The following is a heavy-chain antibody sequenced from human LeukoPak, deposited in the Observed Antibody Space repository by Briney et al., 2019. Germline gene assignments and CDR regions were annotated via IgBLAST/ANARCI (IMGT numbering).Heavy chain of an antibody. CDR2: IYYSGRT. V-gene: IGHV4-59*01. J-gene: IGHJ4*02. Sequence: PSEILSLTCSVSGGSISSYYWNWIRQPPGKGLEWLGYIYYSGRTNYSPSLKSRVTISVDTSKNQFSLKLSSVTAADTAVYYCAGGRYYYDSSGFRAFDYWGQGTPVTVSS. D-gene: IGHD3-22*01. CDR3: AGGRYYYDSSGFRAFDY. CDR1: GGSISSYY.